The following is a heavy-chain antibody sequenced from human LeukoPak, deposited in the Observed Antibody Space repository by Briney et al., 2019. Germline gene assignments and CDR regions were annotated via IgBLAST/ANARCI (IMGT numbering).Heavy chain of an antibody. D-gene: IGHD1-14*01. CDR1: GFTFSNYA. V-gene: IGHV3-23*01. CDR2: ISGSGGST. CDR3: TRGVGHNPFFDI. Sequence: PGGSLRLSCAASGFTFSNYAMSWVRQAPGKGLVWVSAISGSGGSTYYADSVKGRFTIFRDNSKNTLYLQMNSLRGEDTAVYYCTRGVGHNPFFDIWGQGTTVTVPS. J-gene: IGHJ3*02.